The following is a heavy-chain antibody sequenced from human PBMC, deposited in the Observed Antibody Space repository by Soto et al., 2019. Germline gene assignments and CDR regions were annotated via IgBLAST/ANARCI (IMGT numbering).Heavy chain of an antibody. D-gene: IGHD3-22*01. CDR2: IIPMFGTA. V-gene: IGHV1-69*01. CDR1: GDTFSSYA. CDR3: ARVGPAHYYDSSGYYSPLDY. Sequence: QVQLVQSGAEVKKPGSSVKVSCKASGDTFSSYAINWVRQAPGQGLEWMGGIIPMFGTANYAQKFKGRVTITEGERPSTVYMELSSLRSEDTAVYYCARVGPAHYYDSSGYYSPLDYWGQGTLVTVSS. J-gene: IGHJ4*02.